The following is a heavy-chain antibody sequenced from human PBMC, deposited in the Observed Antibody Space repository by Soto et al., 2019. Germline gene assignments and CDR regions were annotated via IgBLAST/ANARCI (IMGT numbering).Heavy chain of an antibody. J-gene: IGHJ4*02. CDR2: ISGSGGST. CDR1: GFTFSSYA. V-gene: IGHV3-23*01. D-gene: IGHD3-22*01. Sequence: SGGSLRLSCAASGFTFSSYAMSWVRQAPGKGLEWVSAISGSGGSTYYADSVKGRFTISRDNSKNTLYLQMNSLRAEDTAVYYCAKVPYYDSTWGYFDYWGQGTLVTVSS. CDR3: AKVPYYDSTWGYFDY.